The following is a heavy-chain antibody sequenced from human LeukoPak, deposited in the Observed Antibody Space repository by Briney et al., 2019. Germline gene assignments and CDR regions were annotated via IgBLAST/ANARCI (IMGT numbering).Heavy chain of an antibody. Sequence: ASVKVSCKASGDIFTSYGISWVRQAPGQGLEWMGWINPNSGGTNYAQKFQGRVTMTRDTSISTAYMELSRLRSDDTAVYYCARSSNGGYDFGDAFDIWGQGTMVTVSS. V-gene: IGHV1-2*02. D-gene: IGHD5-12*01. CDR2: INPNSGGT. CDR1: GDIFTSYG. J-gene: IGHJ3*02. CDR3: ARSSNGGYDFGDAFDI.